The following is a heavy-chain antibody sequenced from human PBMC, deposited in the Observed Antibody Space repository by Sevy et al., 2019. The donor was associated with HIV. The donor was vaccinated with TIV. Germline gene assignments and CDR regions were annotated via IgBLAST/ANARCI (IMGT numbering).Heavy chain of an antibody. D-gene: IGHD3-10*01. V-gene: IGHV4-4*02. Sequence: SETLSLTCGVSGGSISSSNWWHWVRQPPGKGLERIGEIYRSGSTNYNPSLKSRVTISVDNSKNQFSLQLNSVTAADTVVYYCARGFDTPRGFDPWGQGTLVTVSS. CDR3: ARGFDTPRGFDP. J-gene: IGHJ5*02. CDR2: IYRSGST. CDR1: GGSISSSNW.